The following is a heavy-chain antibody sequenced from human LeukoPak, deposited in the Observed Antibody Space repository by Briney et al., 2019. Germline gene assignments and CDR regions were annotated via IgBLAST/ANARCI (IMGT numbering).Heavy chain of an antibody. J-gene: IGHJ4*02. CDR2: IYYSGTT. CDR3: ARDDNYYDSSGYYY. CDR1: GGSISSTTYY. V-gene: IGHV4-39*07. D-gene: IGHD3-22*01. Sequence: PSETLSLTCTVSGGSISSTTYYWGWIRQPPGKGLEWIGSIYYSGTTYYNPSLKSRVTISVDTSKNQFSLKLSSVTAADTAVYYCARDDNYYDSSGYYYWGQGTLVTVSS.